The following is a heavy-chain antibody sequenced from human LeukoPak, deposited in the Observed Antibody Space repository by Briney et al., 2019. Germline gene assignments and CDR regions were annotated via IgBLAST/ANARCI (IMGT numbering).Heavy chain of an antibody. J-gene: IGHJ3*02. CDR2: IRYDGSNK. CDR3: AKGYTVTTYIRDAFDI. CDR1: GFTFSSYG. D-gene: IGHD4-17*01. V-gene: IGHV3-30*02. Sequence: GGSLRLSCAASGFTFSSYGMHWVRQAPGKGLEWVAFIRYDGSNKYYADSVKGRFTISRDNSKNTLYLQMNSLRAEDTAVYYCAKGYTVTTYIRDAFDIWGQGTMVTVSS.